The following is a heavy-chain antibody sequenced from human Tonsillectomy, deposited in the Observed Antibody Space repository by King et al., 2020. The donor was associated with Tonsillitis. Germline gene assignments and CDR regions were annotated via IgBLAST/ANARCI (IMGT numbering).Heavy chain of an antibody. Sequence: VQLVQSGGGLAKPGGSLRLSCAASGFIFSTYSMNWVRQAPGKGLEWVSAISNSRSNIYYADSVKGRFTISRDNAKKSLYLQMNSLRAEDTAVYYCASGRAVEVSRGYYDVDNWGQGTLVTVSS. CDR2: ISNSRSNI. D-gene: IGHD3-22*01. V-gene: IGHV3-21*01. J-gene: IGHJ4*02. CDR3: ASGRAVEVSRGYYDVDN. CDR1: GFIFSTYS.